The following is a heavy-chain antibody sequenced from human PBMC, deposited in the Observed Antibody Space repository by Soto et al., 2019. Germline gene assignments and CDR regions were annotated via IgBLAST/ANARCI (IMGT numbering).Heavy chain of an antibody. J-gene: IGHJ6*02. CDR3: ARVQRVRGVIGSYYYGMDV. CDR2: IYHSGST. CDR1: GGSISSGGYS. V-gene: IGHV4-30-2*01. D-gene: IGHD3-10*01. Sequence: QLQLQESGSGLVKPSQTLSLTCAVSGGSISSGGYSWSWIRQPPGKGLEWIGYIYHSGSTYYNPSLKSRVTISVDRSKNQFSLKLSSVTAADTAVYYCARVQRVRGVIGSYYYGMDVWGQGTTVTVSS.